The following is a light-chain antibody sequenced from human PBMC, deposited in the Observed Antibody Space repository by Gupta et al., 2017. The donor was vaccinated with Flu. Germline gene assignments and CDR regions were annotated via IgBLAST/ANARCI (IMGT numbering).Light chain of an antibody. J-gene: IGKJ2*01. V-gene: IGKV3-20*01. CDR2: GAS. CDR1: QSVASY. CDR3: QHDGTSHT. Sequence: EIVLTQSPGALSLSPGEGATLSCRASQSVASYLAWYQQKTGQAPRLLIYGASSRATGIPDRFSGSGSGTDFSLTISRLEPEDFAVYYCQHDGTSHTFGQGTKLEIK.